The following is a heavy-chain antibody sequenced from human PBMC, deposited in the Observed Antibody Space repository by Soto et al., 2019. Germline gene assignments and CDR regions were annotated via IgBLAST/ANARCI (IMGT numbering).Heavy chain of an antibody. V-gene: IGHV4-59*01. CDR3: ARGSMVRGPTPFDY. CDR2: VYYSGSA. J-gene: IGHJ4*02. CDR1: GGSIRSYY. Sequence: GTLYLTCNVSGGSIRSYYWNWIREPPGKTLEWIGDVYYSGSANYNPSLKSRVTIPVDMSRNQFSLKLNSVTAADTAVYYCARGSMVRGPTPFDYWGQGTLVTVSS. D-gene: IGHD3-10*01.